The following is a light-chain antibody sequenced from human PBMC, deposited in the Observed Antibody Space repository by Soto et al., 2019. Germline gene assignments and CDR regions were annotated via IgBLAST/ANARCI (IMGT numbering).Light chain of an antibody. CDR3: QQYNNWPPWT. Sequence: EIMMTQSPATLSVSPGERATRSSRPSQSISNKLAWYQQKPGQAPRLLIYGASTRATDIPARFSGSGSGTEFTLTISSLQSEDFAVYYCQQYNNWPPWTFGQGTKV. J-gene: IGKJ1*01. CDR1: QSISNK. CDR2: GAS. V-gene: IGKV3-15*01.